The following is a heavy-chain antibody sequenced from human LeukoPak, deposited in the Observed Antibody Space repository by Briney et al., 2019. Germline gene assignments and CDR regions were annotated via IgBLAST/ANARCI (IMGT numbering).Heavy chain of an antibody. CDR3: VRVCSSCYGSFDY. V-gene: IGHV4-59*01. D-gene: IGHD2-2*01. J-gene: IGHJ4*02. Sequence: SETLSLTCTVSGGSISPSYWTWIWQRPGKGLEWIGYIYYSGSTSYKPSPRSRVPRSVYTSKNRFSLNLSSVTAADTAVYYCVRVCSSCYGSFDYWGQGILVTVSS. CDR2: IYYSGST. CDR1: GGSISPSY.